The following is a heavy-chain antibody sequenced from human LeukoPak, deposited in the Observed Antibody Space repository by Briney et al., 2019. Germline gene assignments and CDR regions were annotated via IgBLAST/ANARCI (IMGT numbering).Heavy chain of an antibody. V-gene: IGHV3-7*01. CDR1: GLSLSSQW. Sequence: PGGSLRLSCAASGLSLSSQWMSWVRQAPGKGPEWVANIKEDGGQKSYEDSVKGRFTISRDNAKNSLYLQMNSLRAEDTAVYYCARAFSWGQGTLVTVSS. CDR3: ARAFS. D-gene: IGHD3-16*01. J-gene: IGHJ5*02. CDR2: IKEDGGQK.